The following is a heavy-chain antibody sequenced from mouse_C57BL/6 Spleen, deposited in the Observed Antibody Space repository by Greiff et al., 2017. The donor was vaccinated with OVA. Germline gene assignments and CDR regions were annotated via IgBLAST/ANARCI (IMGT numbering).Heavy chain of an antibody. V-gene: IGHV2-5*01. Sequence: VQLQQSGPGLVQPSQSLSITCTVSGFSLTSYGVHWVRQSPGKGLEWLGVIWRGGSTDYNAAFMSRLSITKDNSKSQVFFKMNSPQADDTAIYYCAKITTTAYYAMDYWGQGTSVTVSS. CDR1: GFSLTSYG. J-gene: IGHJ4*01. CDR3: AKITTTAYYAMDY. CDR2: IWRGGST. D-gene: IGHD1-2*01.